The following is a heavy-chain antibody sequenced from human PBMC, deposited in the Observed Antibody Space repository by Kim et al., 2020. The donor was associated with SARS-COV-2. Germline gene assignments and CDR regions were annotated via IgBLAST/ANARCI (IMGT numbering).Heavy chain of an antibody. CDR1: GFTFSVYW. Sequence: GGSLRLSCAASGFTFSVYWMHWVRQAPGKGLVWVSRINSDGRSTRYADSVEGRFTMSRDNAKNTLYLQMNSLRVDDTAVYYCAREGASWGDAFDIWGQGT. D-gene: IGHD1-26*01. V-gene: IGHV3-74*01. CDR3: AREGASWGDAFDI. CDR2: INSDGRST. J-gene: IGHJ3*02.